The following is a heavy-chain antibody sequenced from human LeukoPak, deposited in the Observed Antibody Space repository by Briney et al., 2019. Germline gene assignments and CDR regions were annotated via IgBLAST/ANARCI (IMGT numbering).Heavy chain of an antibody. V-gene: IGHV3-23*01. J-gene: IGHJ4*02. D-gene: IGHD4-17*01. CDR1: GFTFSSYV. CDR3: AKDSSVPYGITD. CDR2: ISGSGGST. Sequence: GGSLRLSCAASGFTFSSYVMSWVRQAPGKGLEWVSTISGSGGSTYYADSVKGRFTISRDNSKNTLSLQMNSLRAEDTALYYCAKDSSVPYGITDWGQGTLVTVSS.